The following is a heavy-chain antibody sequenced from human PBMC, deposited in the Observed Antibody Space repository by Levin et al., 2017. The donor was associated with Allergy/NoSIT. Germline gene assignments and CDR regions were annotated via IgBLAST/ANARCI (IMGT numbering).Heavy chain of an antibody. J-gene: IGHJ4*02. V-gene: IGHV3-7*04. Sequence: GESLKISCAASGFTFSSYWMSWVRQAPGKGLEWVANIKQDGSEKYYVDSVKGRFTISRDNAKNSLYLQMNSLRAEDTAVYYCARDFAFYGSGSYLELFDYWGQGTLVTVSS. CDR2: IKQDGSEK. CDR1: GFTFSSYW. D-gene: IGHD3-10*01. CDR3: ARDFAFYGSGSYLELFDY.